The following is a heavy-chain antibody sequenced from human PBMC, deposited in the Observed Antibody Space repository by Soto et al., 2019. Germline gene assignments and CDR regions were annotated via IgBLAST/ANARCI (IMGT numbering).Heavy chain of an antibody. CDR2: IYYSGST. CDR1: GGSINRGGYY. CDR3: ARVPTQVGQCYFFDS. J-gene: IGHJ4*02. V-gene: IGHV4-31*03. D-gene: IGHD2-8*01. Sequence: LSLTCTVSGGSINRGGYYWSWIRQHPGKGLEWIGYIYYSGSTYYSPSLKSRVTISADTSKNQFSLKVNSVTAADTAVYYCARVPTQVGQCYFFDSWGQGILVTVSS.